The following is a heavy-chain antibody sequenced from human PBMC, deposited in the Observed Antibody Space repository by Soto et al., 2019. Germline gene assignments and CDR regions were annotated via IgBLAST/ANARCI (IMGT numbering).Heavy chain of an antibody. CDR3: GGGVPYHFGSGSSAWCDP. CDR1: GGSFSGYY. Sequence: PSETLSLTCALYGGSFSGYYWSWIRQPPEKGLEWIGEINHSGTTNYNPSLKSRVTISVDTSKNQFSLKLRSVPASDPAVHSGGGGVPYHFGSGSSAWCDPWGQETRVRVSS. D-gene: IGHD3-10*01. J-gene: IGHJ5*02. CDR2: INHSGTT. V-gene: IGHV4-34*01.